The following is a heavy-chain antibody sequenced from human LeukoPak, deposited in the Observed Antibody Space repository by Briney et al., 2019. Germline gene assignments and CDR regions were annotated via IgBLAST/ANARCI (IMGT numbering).Heavy chain of an antibody. D-gene: IGHD6-13*01. Sequence: SETLSLTCTVSGYSISSGYYWGWIRQPPGKGLEWIGSIYHSGSTYYNPSLKSRVAISVDTSKNQFSLKLSSVTAADTAVYYCARAGYSSSWIFYYFDYWGQGTLVTVSS. V-gene: IGHV4-38-2*02. CDR2: IYHSGST. CDR3: ARAGYSSSWIFYYFDY. CDR1: GYSISSGYY. J-gene: IGHJ4*02.